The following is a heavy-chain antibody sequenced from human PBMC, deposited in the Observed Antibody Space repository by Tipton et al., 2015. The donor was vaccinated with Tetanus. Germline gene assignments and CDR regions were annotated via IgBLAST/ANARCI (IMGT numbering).Heavy chain of an antibody. CDR2: IIPKWDTT. D-gene: IGHD6-13*01. CDR3: ARGNRGSSWYL. J-gene: IGHJ4*02. V-gene: IGHV1-8*02. Sequence: QSGAEVKRPGSSVKASCKASGDTYTTHGVTWVRQAPGQRLEWIGGIIPKWDTTKYAQKFQGRVTMTSNISITTAYMELRNLRSDDTAVYYCARGNRGSSWYLWGQGSLVTVSS. CDR1: GDTYTTHG.